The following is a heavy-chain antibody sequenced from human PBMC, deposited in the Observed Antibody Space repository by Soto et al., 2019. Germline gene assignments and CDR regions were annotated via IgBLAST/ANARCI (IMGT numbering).Heavy chain of an antibody. CDR1: GFTFSDYY. Sequence: PGGSLRLSCAASGFTFSDYYMIWIRQAPGKGLEWVSYISSSGEIYYADSVKGRFTISRDNARNSLFLQMNSLRAEDTAVYYCARTGGSGYDDYWGQGTLVTVSS. J-gene: IGHJ4*02. CDR3: ARTGGSGYDDY. CDR2: ISSSGEI. V-gene: IGHV3-11*04. D-gene: IGHD3-3*01.